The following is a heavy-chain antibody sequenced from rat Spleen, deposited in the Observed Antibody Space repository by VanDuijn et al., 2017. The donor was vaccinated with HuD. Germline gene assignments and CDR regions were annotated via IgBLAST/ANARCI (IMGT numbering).Heavy chain of an antibody. J-gene: IGHJ2*01. CDR2: ISYDGSSS. CDR1: GFTFSDYN. V-gene: IGHV5-29*01. CDR3: ARHGNFDY. Sequence: EVQLVESGGGLVQPGRSLKLSCAASGFTFSDYNMAWARQAPTKGLDWVATISYDGSSSYYRDSVKGRFTISRDNAKSTLYLQMDSLRSEDTATYYCARHGNFDYWGQGVMVTVSS.